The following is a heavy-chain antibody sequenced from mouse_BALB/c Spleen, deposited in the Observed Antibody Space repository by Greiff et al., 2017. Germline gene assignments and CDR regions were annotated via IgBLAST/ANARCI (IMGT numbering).Heavy chain of an antibody. D-gene: IGHD2-4*01. CDR1: GFTFSNYW. CDR2: IRLKSNNYAT. V-gene: IGHV6-6*02. J-gene: IGHJ3*01. CDR3: TRNYDYDRAWFAY. Sequence: EVQGVESGGGLVQPGGSMKLSCVASGFTFSNYWMNWVRQSPEKGLEWVAEIRLKSNNYATHYAESVKGRFTISRDDSKSSVYLQMNNLRAEDTGIYYCTRNYDYDRAWFAYWGQGTLVTVSA.